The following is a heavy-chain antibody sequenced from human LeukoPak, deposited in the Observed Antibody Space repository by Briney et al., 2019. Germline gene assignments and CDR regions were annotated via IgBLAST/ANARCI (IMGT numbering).Heavy chain of an antibody. Sequence: PGGSLRLSCAVSKITFSDYWMSWVRQAPGKGLEWVANIKKDGSEKYYVDSVKGRFTISRDNAKNSLYLQMNSLRAEDTAVYYCARDYVGAYGDYFTDGMDVWGQGTTVTVSS. J-gene: IGHJ6*02. CDR2: IKKDGSEK. D-gene: IGHD4-17*01. V-gene: IGHV3-7*01. CDR1: KITFSDYW. CDR3: ARDYVGAYGDYFTDGMDV.